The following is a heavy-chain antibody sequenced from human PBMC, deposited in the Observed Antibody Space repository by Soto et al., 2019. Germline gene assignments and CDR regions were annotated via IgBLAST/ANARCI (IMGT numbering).Heavy chain of an antibody. J-gene: IGHJ6*02. CDR3: ARKGGSTSRMDV. CDR2: IIPIFGTA. V-gene: IGHV1-69*01. CDR1: GGTFSSYA. Sequence: QVQLVQSGAEVKKPGSSVKVSCKASGGTFSSYAISWVRQAPGQGLEWMGGIIPIFGTANYAQKFQGRVTITADESTSTAYVELGRLRSEYRAVYYCARKGGSTSRMDVWGQGTTVTVSS. D-gene: IGHD2-2*01.